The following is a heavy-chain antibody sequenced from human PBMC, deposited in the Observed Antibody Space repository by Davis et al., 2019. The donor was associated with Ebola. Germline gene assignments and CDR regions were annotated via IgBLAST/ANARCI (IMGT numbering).Heavy chain of an antibody. Sequence: PSETLSLTCAASGFSFSTYWMSWVRQAPGKGPEWVANIKEDGSDKYYADSVRGRLTIPRDNAKNSLYLQMNSLRVEDTAVYYCARDKSVAGGGQKYWGQGTLVIVSS. CDR1: GFSFSTYW. D-gene: IGHD6-13*01. J-gene: IGHJ4*02. V-gene: IGHV3-7*01. CDR2: IKEDGSDK. CDR3: ARDKSVAGGGQKY.